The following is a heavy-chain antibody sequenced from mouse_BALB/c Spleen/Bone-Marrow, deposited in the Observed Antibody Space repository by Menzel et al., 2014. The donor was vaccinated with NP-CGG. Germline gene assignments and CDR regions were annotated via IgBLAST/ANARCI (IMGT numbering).Heavy chain of an antibody. CDR3: ARGFITTVVPFAY. Sequence: EVKLVESGPGLVKPSQSLSLTCSVTGYSITSGYYCNWIRQFPGNKLEWMGYISYDGSNNYNPSLKNRISITRDTSKNQFFLKLSSVTTEDTATFYCARGFITTVVPFAYWGQGTLVTVSA. D-gene: IGHD1-1*01. V-gene: IGHV3-6*02. CDR1: GYSITSGYY. J-gene: IGHJ3*01. CDR2: ISYDGSN.